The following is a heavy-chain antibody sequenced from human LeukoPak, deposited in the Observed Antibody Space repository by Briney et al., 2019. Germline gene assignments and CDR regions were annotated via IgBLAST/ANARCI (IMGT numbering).Heavy chain of an antibody. CDR2: ISSSSSYI. D-gene: IGHD3-9*01. Sequence: PGGSLRLSCAASGFIFSSYSMNWVRQAPGKGLEWVSSISSSSSYIYYADSVKGRFTISRDNSKNTLYLQMNSLRAEDTAVYYCAKGFQPLRYFDWFLGQNFDYWGQGTLVTVSS. CDR3: AKGFQPLRYFDWFLGQNFDY. J-gene: IGHJ4*02. V-gene: IGHV3-21*04. CDR1: GFIFSSYS.